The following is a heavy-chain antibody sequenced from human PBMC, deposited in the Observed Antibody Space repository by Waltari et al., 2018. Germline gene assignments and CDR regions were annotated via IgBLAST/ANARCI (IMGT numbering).Heavy chain of an antibody. J-gene: IGHJ1*01. CDR3: AKDSNKKYFQH. D-gene: IGHD4-4*01. CDR2: ISSSSSTI. Sequence: EVQMVESGGGLVQPGGSLRLYCAAHTLPFHGYILNWVRKAPGKGLEWVSYISSSSSTIYYADSVKGRFTISRDNAKNSLYLQMNSLRAEDTAVYYCAKDSNKKYFQHWGQGTLVTVSS. CDR1: TLPFHGYI. V-gene: IGHV3-48*01.